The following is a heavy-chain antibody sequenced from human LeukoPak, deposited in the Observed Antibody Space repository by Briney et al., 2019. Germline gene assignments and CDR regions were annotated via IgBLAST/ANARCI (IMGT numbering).Heavy chain of an antibody. V-gene: IGHV1-2*02. CDR2: INPNSGGT. CDR1: GYTFTGYY. CDR3: ARDKGVGAYFDY. J-gene: IGHJ4*02. D-gene: IGHD1-26*01. Sequence: ASVKVSCKASGYTFTGYYMHWVRQAPGQGLGWMGWINPNSGGTNYAQKFQGRVTMTRDTSISTAYMELSRLRSDDTAVYYCARDKGVGAYFDYWGQGTLVTVSS.